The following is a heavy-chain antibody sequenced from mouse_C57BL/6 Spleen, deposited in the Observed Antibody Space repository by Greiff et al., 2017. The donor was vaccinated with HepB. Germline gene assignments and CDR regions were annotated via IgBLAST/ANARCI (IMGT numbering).Heavy chain of an antibody. CDR3: ARLRGDDGYPTPHYAMDY. CDR1: GYTFTSYW. CDR2: IYPGSGST. Sequence: QVQLQQPGAELVKPGASVKMSCKASGYTFTSYWITWVKQRPGQGLEWIGDIYPGSGSTNYNEKFKSKATLTVDTSSSTAYMQLSSLTSEDSAVYYCARLRGDDGYPTPHYAMDYWGQGTSVTVSS. J-gene: IGHJ4*01. V-gene: IGHV1-55*01. D-gene: IGHD2-3*01.